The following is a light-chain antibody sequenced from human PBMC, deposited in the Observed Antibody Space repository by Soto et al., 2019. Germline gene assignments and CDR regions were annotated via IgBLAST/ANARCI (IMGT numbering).Light chain of an antibody. CDR3: MQSTQLPPT. CDR2: EVS. J-gene: IGKJ5*01. Sequence: VMTQTPLCLSVAPGQQASLSWHSSQSLLHITGETFLFWYLQKPGQSPQLLIYEVSTRVSGVPDRFSGSGSGTDFTLEISRVETDEVGIYYCMQSTQLPPTVGKGTRLAIK. V-gene: IGKV2D-29*02. CDR1: QSLLHITGETF.